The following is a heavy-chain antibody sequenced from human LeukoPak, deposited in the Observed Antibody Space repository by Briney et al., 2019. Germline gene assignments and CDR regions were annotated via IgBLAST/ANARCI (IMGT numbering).Heavy chain of an antibody. CDR1: GFTFINFG. V-gene: IGHV3-23*01. D-gene: IGHD3-3*01. J-gene: IGHJ4*02. CDR3: AKTPVRRFPLYFDY. CDR2: ISDSGDST. Sequence: PGGSLRLSCAASGFTFINFGIIWVRQAPGEGLEWVSAISDSGDSTYYADSVKGRFTVSRDNSKNTLYLQMNSLRAEDTAVYYCAKTPVRRFPLYFDYWGQGTLVTVSS.